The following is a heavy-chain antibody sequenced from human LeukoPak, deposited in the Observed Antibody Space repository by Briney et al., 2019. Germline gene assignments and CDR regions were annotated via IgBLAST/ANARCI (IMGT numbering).Heavy chain of an antibody. D-gene: IGHD3-3*01. V-gene: IGHV4-59*01. J-gene: IGHJ6*03. CDR1: GGSISSYY. Sequence: SETLSLTCTVSGGSISSYYWSWIRQPPGKGLEWIGYIYYSGSTNYNPSLKSRVTISVDTSKNQFSLKLSSVTAADTAVYYCARDGRFLERDSMDVWGKGTTVTVSS. CDR2: IYYSGST. CDR3: ARDGRFLERDSMDV.